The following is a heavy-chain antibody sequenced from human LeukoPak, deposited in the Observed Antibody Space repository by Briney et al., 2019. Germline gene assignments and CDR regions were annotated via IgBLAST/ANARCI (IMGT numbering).Heavy chain of an antibody. J-gene: IGHJ4*02. Sequence: PGGSLRLSCAASGFTVSSNYMSWVRQAPGKGLEWVSVIYSGGSTYYADSVKGRFTISRDNSKNTLYLQMNSLRAEDTAVYYCARELVVPAARAYFDYWGQGTLVTVSS. CDR1: GFTVSSNY. CDR2: IYSGGST. V-gene: IGHV3-66*02. CDR3: ARELVVPAARAYFDY. D-gene: IGHD2-2*01.